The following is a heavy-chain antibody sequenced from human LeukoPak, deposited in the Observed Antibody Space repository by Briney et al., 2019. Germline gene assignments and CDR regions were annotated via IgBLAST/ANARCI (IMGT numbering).Heavy chain of an antibody. CDR2: ISGSGSTI. D-gene: IGHD3-10*01. V-gene: IGHV3-48*03. Sequence: QTGGSLRLSCAASGFTFSAYEMNWVRQAPGKGLEWVSAISGSGSTIYYADSVKGRFTISRDNAKNSLYLQMNSLRAEDTAVYYCARGTLGRGVIIFYYYMDVWGTGTTVAVTS. CDR3: ARGTLGRGVIIFYYYMDV. CDR1: GFTFSAYE. J-gene: IGHJ6*03.